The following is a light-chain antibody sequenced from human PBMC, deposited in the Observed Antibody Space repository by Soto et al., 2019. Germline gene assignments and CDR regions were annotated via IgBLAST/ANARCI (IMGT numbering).Light chain of an antibody. CDR2: DAS. CDR3: QQRSIWPRT. CDR1: QSVRSY. J-gene: IGKJ2*02. Sequence: EIVLTQSPATLSLSPGERATLSCRASQSVRSYLAWYQQKPGQDPSLLIYDASNRATVIPARFSGSGSGTDFTLTISSLEPEDCAFYSCQQRSIWPRTFGQGTKLEIK. V-gene: IGKV3-11*01.